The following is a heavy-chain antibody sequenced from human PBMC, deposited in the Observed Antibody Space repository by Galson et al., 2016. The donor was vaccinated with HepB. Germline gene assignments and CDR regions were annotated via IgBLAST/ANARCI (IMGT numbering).Heavy chain of an antibody. CDR3: AGGPIFGVAADNWFDP. V-gene: IGHV4-31*03. CDR1: GDSISSGVYY. D-gene: IGHD3-3*01. Sequence: TLSLTCSVSGDSISSGVYYWSWIRQHPGKGLEWIGYIYYSGSTYYNPSLKSRVTISVDTSKNHFSLKVRSVTAADTAVYYCAGGPIFGVAADNWFDPWGQGTLVTVSS. J-gene: IGHJ5*02. CDR2: IYYSGST.